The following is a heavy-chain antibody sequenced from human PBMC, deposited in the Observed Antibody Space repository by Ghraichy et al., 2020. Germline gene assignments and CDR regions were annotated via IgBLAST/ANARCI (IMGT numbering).Heavy chain of an antibody. CDR2: IGGDGGHI. V-gene: IGHV3-21*01. CDR3: ARHLDGFNPFDY. Sequence: GGSLRLSCAASGFNFNIYSMNWVRQAPGKGLEWVSSIGGDGGHINYADSVKGRFTISRDNAENSLYLQMNSLRVEDTAVYFCARHLDGFNPFDYWGQGTLVTVSS. CDR1: GFNFNIYS. D-gene: IGHD5-24*01. J-gene: IGHJ4*02.